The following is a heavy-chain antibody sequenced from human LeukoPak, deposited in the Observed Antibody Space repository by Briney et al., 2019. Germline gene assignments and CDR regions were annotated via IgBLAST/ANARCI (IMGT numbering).Heavy chain of an antibody. CDR3: ARERIAAPNWFDP. V-gene: IGHV3-74*01. CDR2: INSDGSST. D-gene: IGHD6-6*01. CDR1: GFTFTTYA. Sequence: PGGSLRLSCAASGFTFTTYAMSWVRQAPGKGLVWVSRINSDGSSTSYADSVKGRFTISRDNAKNTLYLQMNSLRAEDTAVYYCARERIAAPNWFDPWGQGTLVTVSS. J-gene: IGHJ5*02.